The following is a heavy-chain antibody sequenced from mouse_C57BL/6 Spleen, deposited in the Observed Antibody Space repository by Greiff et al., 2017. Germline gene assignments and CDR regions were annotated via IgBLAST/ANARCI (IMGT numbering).Heavy chain of an antibody. J-gene: IGHJ1*03. CDR2: ISSGGSYT. D-gene: IGHD2-4*01. Sequence: EVKLVESGGDLVKPGGSLKLSCAASGFTFSSYGMSWVRQTPDKRLEWVATISSGGSYTYYPDSVKGRFTISRDNAKNTLYLQMSSLKSEDTAMYYCARQCDYDGSYWYFDVWGTGTTVTVSS. CDR3: ARQCDYDGSYWYFDV. CDR1: GFTFSSYG. V-gene: IGHV5-6*01.